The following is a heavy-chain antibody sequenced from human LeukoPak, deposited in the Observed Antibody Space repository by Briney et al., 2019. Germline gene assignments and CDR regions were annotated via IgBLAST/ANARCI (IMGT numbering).Heavy chain of an antibody. Sequence: GGSLRLSCAASGFTFSSYAMSWVRQAPGKGLEWISTISGSGSNTYYADSVKGRFTISRDTPKNTLYLQMNSLRAEDAAVFYCAKGAMAVAATGRLDYWGPGTLVTVSS. D-gene: IGHD6-19*01. J-gene: IGHJ4*02. CDR2: ISGSGSNT. V-gene: IGHV3-23*01. CDR1: GFTFSSYA. CDR3: AKGAMAVAATGRLDY.